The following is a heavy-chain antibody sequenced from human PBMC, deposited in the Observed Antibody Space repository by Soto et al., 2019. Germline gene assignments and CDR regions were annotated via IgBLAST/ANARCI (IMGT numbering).Heavy chain of an antibody. V-gene: IGHV3-48*01. J-gene: IGHJ1*01. Sequence: GGSLRLSCAASGFTFSSYSMNWVRQAPGKGLEWVSYISSSSSTIYYADSVKGRFTISRDNAKNSLYLQMNSLRAEDTAVYYCAPGDTASKPEYFQHWGQGTLVTVSS. CDR3: APGDTASKPEYFQH. CDR2: ISSSSSTI. D-gene: IGHD5-18*01. CDR1: GFTFSSYS.